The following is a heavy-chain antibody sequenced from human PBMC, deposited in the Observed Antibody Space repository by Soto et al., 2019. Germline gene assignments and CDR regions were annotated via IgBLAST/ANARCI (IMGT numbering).Heavy chain of an antibody. CDR1: GGSISSGDYY. D-gene: IGHD2-15*01. CDR3: AVYRCISVYFDY. CDR2: IYYSGST. V-gene: IGHV4-30-4*01. Sequence: QVQLRESGPGLVKPSQTLSLTCTVSGGSISSGDYYWSWIRQPPGKGLEWIGYIYYSGSTYYSPFLKGRVTIAVVTSKNQFSLKLSSVTAADTAVYFCAVYRCISVYFDYWGQGTLVTVSS. J-gene: IGHJ4*02.